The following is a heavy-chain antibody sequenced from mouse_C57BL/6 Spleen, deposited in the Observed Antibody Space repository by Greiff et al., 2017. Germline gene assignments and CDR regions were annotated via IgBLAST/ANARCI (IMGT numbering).Heavy chain of an antibody. Sequence: QVQLKQPGAELVKPGASVKMSCKASGYTFTSYWITWVKQRPGQGLEWIGDIYPGSGSTNYNEKFKSKATLTVDTSSSTAYMQLSSLTSEDSAVYYCARVYYYGSSLAWFAYWGQGTLVTVSA. J-gene: IGHJ3*01. D-gene: IGHD1-1*01. V-gene: IGHV1-55*01. CDR1: GYTFTSYW. CDR2: IYPGSGST. CDR3: ARVYYYGSSLAWFAY.